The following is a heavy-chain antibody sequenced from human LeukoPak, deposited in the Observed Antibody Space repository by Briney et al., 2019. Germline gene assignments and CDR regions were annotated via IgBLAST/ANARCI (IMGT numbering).Heavy chain of an antibody. CDR1: GFTFSSYA. D-gene: IGHD1-26*01. V-gene: IGHV3-30-3*01. CDR2: ISYDGSNK. Sequence: GGSLRLSCAASGFTFSSYAMHWVRQAPGKGLEWVAVISYDGSNKYYADSVKGRFTISRDNSKNTLYLQMNSLKAEDTAVYYCAKVVGATRHTSTRHFDYWGQGTLVTVSS. J-gene: IGHJ4*02. CDR3: AKVVGATRHTSTRHFDY.